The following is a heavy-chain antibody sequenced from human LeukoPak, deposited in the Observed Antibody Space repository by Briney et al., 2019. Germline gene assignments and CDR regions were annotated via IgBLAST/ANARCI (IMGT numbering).Heavy chain of an antibody. Sequence: GGSLRLSCATSGFSFSSYAMSWVRQAPGKGLEWVSAMSSSDDGRYYAASVRGRFTISRDTSRSTLYLQMNSLRAEDTAVYYCANHRLFGVAAATKTRNLRDDDYWGQGILVTVSS. J-gene: IGHJ4*02. V-gene: IGHV3-23*01. CDR1: GFSFSSYA. D-gene: IGHD6-13*01. CDR3: ANHRLFGVAAATKTRNLRDDDY. CDR2: MSSSDDGR.